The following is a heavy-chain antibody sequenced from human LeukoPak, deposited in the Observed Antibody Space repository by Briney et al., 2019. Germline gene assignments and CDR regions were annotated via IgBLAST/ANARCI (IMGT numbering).Heavy chain of an antibody. J-gene: IGHJ4*02. Sequence: TLSLTCTVTRGSISRGGYYWSYIRQHPGKGLDRLAYIHYNQSTSYNPSLKSRVTISVDMSKNEFSLKLSSVTAAGTAVYYCARIAAAGTSPMYYYFDYWGQGTLVTVSS. CDR1: RGSISRGGYY. D-gene: IGHD6-13*01. V-gene: IGHV4-31*03. CDR3: ARIAAAGTSPMYYYFDY. CDR2: IHYNQST.